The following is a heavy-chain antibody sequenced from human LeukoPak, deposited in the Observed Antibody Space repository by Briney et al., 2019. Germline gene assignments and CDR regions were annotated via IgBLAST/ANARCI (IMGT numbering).Heavy chain of an antibody. CDR3: ALRTLNCSGGSCYAQGFDY. V-gene: IGHV3-7*01. J-gene: IGHJ4*02. D-gene: IGHD2-15*01. CDR1: GFTFSTYW. CDR2: IKQDGSEK. Sequence: GGSLRLSCAASGFTFSTYWMTWVRQAPGKGLEWVANIKQDGSEKYFVDSVKGRFTISRDNSKNTLYLQMNSLRAEDTAVYYCALRTLNCSGGSCYAQGFDYWGQGTLVTVSS.